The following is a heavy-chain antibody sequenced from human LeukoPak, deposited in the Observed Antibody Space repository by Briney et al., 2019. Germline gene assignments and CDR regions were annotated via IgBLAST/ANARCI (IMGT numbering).Heavy chain of an antibody. CDR1: GFTFSSYG. CDR3: ARGGSYFLVALDY. V-gene: IGHV3-33*01. CDR2: IWYDGSNQ. J-gene: IGHJ4*02. Sequence: GGSLRLSCAASGFTFSSYGMHWVRQAPGKGLEWVAVIWYDGSNQYYADSVKGRFTISRDNSKNTLYLQMNSLRAEDTAVYYCARGGSYFLVALDYWGQGTLVTVSS. D-gene: IGHD1-26*01.